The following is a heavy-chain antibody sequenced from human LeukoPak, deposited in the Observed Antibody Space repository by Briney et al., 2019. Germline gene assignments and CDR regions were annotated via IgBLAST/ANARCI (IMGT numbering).Heavy chain of an antibody. CDR1: GFTFSSYA. Sequence: SGGSLRLSCAASGFTFSSYAMHWVRQAPGKGLEWVAVISYDGSNKYYADSVKGRFTISRDNSKNTLYLQMNSLRAEDTAVYYCARDGVAGTFDYWGQGTLVTVSS. CDR3: ARDGVAGTFDY. D-gene: IGHD6-19*01. J-gene: IGHJ4*02. CDR2: ISYDGSNK. V-gene: IGHV3-30-3*01.